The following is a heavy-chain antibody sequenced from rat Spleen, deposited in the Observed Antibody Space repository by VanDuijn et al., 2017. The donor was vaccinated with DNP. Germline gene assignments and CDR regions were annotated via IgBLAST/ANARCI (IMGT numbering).Heavy chain of an antibody. D-gene: IGHD1-12*02. CDR2: MWSDGDT. V-gene: IGHV2-32*01. J-gene: IGHJ3*01. Sequence: QVQLKESGPGLVQPSETLSLTCTVSGFSLTSYHVHWVRQPPGKGLEWMGGMWSDGDTSYNSVLKSRLSIRRDTSKSQVFLKMSSLQTEDTATYYCVRDYYDGSYYYHWFAYWGQGTLVTVSS. CDR1: GFSLTSYH. CDR3: VRDYYDGSYYYHWFAY.